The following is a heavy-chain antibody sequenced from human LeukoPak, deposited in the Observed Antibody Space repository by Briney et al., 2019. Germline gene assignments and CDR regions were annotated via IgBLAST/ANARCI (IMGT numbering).Heavy chain of an antibody. J-gene: IGHJ3*02. CDR1: GGSISSYY. CDR3: ARGTPWGGNWNYPPGAFDI. Sequence: SETLSLTCTVSGGSISSYYWSWIRQPPGKGLEWIGYIYYSGSTNYNPSLKSRVTISVDTSKNQFSLKLSSVTAADTAVYYCARGTPWGGNWNYPPGAFDIWGQGTMVTVSS. D-gene: IGHD1-7*01. CDR2: IYYSGST. V-gene: IGHV4-59*01.